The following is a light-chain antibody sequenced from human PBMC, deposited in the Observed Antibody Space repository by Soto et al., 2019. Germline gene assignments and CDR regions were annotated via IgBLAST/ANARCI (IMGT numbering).Light chain of an antibody. J-gene: IGKJ1*01. CDR1: QSVSSN. CDR2: GAS. CDR3: KQYNNWPPWT. Sequence: EIVMTQSPATLSVSPGERATLSCRASQSVSSNLARYQQKPGQAPRLLIYGASTRATGIPARFSGSGSGTKFTLTISSLQSEDFAVYYCKQYNNWPPWTFGKGTKVDIK. V-gene: IGKV3-15*01.